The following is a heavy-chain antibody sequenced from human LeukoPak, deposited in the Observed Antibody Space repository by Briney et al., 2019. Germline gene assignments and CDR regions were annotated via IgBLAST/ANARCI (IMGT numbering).Heavy chain of an antibody. V-gene: IGHV4-39*07. CDR2: INHSGST. CDR1: GGSISSSNYY. Sequence: SETLSLTCTVSGGSISSSNYYWGWIRQPPGKGLEWIGEINHSGSTNYNPSLKSRVTISVDTSKNQYSLKLSSVTAADTAVYYCARGGPYVWGSYRYFDYWGQGTLVTVSS. J-gene: IGHJ4*02. CDR3: ARGGPYVWGSYRYFDY. D-gene: IGHD3-16*02.